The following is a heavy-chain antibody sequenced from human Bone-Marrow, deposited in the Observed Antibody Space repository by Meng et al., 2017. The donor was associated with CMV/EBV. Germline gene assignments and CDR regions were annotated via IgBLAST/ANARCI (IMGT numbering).Heavy chain of an antibody. J-gene: IGHJ6*02. CDR3: ARDPRDYSSSWLYYYYGMDV. V-gene: IGHV3-7*01. D-gene: IGHD6-13*01. CDR1: GFTFSSYW. CDR2: IKQDGSEK. Sequence: GESLKISCAASGFTFSSYWMSWVRQAPGKGLEWVANIKQDGSEKYYVDSVKGRFTISRDNAKNSLYLQMNSLRAEDTAVYYCARDPRDYSSSWLYYYYGMDVWGQGTTVTVSS.